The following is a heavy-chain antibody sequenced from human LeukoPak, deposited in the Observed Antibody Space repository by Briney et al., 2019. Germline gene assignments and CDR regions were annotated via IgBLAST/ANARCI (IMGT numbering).Heavy chain of an antibody. D-gene: IGHD3-10*01. CDR1: GYTFTSYG. V-gene: IGHV1-18*01. CDR3: ARAFMVRGVIIIGHFDY. Sequence: ASVKVSCKASGYTFTSYGISWARQAPGQGLEWMGWISAYNGNTNYAQKLQGRVTMTTDTSTSTAYMELRSLRSDDTAVYYCARAFMVRGVIIIGHFDYWGQGTLVTVSS. J-gene: IGHJ4*02. CDR2: ISAYNGNT.